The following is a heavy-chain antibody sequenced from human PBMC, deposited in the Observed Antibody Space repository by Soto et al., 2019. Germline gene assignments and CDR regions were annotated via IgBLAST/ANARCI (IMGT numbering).Heavy chain of an antibody. CDR1: GFTFSSSG. V-gene: IGHV3-30*18. CDR3: AKSPPAVAGYFDY. CDR2: TSFDGSSG. Sequence: QVQLVESGGGVVQPGRSLRLSCAASGFTFSSSGMHWVRQAPGKGLERVAVTSFDGSSGYYADSVRGRFTISRDNSNNTLYLQMNSLRAEETAGYYCAKSPPAVAGYFDYWGQGTLVTVSS. D-gene: IGHD6-19*01. J-gene: IGHJ4*02.